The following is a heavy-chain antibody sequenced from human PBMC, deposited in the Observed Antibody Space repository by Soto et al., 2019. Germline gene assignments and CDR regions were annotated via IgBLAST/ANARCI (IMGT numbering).Heavy chain of an antibody. V-gene: IGHV4-4*02. D-gene: IGHD3-10*01. Sequence: SETLSLTCAVSGGSISSSNWWSWVRQPPGKGLEWIGEVYHSGSTNYNPSLKSRVTISVDKSKNQFSLKLSSVTAADTAVYYCARDIRVDTMARGGSWFDPWGQGTLVTVSS. CDR2: VYHSGST. CDR1: GGSISSSNW. J-gene: IGHJ5*02. CDR3: ARDIRVDTMARGGSWFDP.